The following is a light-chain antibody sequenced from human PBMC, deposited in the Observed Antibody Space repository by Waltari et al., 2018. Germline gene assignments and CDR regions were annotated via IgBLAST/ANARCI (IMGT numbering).Light chain of an antibody. CDR2: QDN. Sequence: SYELTQQSSVSVSPGQTARITCSGDILAKTHARWLQQKPGQAPLLVIFQDNLRPSGIPERFSGSSSGTTVTLTISGAHVDDEADYHCYSASDNNLVIFGGGTKLTVL. CDR1: ILAKTH. J-gene: IGLJ2*01. CDR3: YSASDNNLVI. V-gene: IGLV3-27*01.